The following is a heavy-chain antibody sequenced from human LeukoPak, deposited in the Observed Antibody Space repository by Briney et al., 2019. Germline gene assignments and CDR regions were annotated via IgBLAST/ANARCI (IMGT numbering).Heavy chain of an antibody. J-gene: IGHJ4*02. D-gene: IGHD2-2*02. CDR1: GFTFSSYG. CDR2: ISYDGSNK. Sequence: PGGSLRLSCAASGFTFSSYGMHWVRQAPGKGLEGVAVISYDGSNKYYADSVKGRFTISRGHSKNTVYLQMNSLRPEDTAVYYCARDSPAVYCSSTSCYKYFFDYWGQGTLVTVSS. V-gene: IGHV3-30*03. CDR3: ARDSPAVYCSSTSCYKYFFDY.